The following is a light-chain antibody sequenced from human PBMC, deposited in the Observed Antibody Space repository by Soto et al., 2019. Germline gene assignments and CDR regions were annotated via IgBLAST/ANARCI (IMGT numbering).Light chain of an antibody. V-gene: IGLV2-14*01. CDR3: VSFASGGAYV. CDR1: SSDVGGYNA. J-gene: IGLJ1*01. Sequence: QSVLTQPASVSGSPGQSITISCTGTSSDVGGYNAVSWYQQHPGKAPKLMIYDVSNRPSGASDRFSGSKSGNTASLTISGLQAEDEADYYCVSFASGGAYVFGTGTKLTVL. CDR2: DVS.